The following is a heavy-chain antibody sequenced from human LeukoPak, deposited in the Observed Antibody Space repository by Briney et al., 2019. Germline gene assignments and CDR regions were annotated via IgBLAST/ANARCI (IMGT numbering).Heavy chain of an antibody. D-gene: IGHD3-3*01. J-gene: IGHJ3*02. Sequence: GESLKISCAASGFTVSSNYMSWVRQAPGKGLEWVSVIYSGGSTYYADSVKGRFTISRDNSKNTLYLQMNSLRAEDTAVYYCARDLAPINYDFWSGYYRNAFDIWGQGTMVTVSS. CDR3: ARDLAPINYDFWSGYYRNAFDI. V-gene: IGHV3-66*02. CDR1: GFTVSSNY. CDR2: IYSGGST.